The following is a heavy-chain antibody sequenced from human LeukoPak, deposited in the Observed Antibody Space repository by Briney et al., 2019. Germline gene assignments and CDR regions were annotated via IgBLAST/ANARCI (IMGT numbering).Heavy chain of an antibody. V-gene: IGHV4-31*03. CDR3: RRVSHDYSFDY. D-gene: IGHD4-11*01. CDR1: RGSISSGGSY. CDR2: IYYSGST. Sequence: LQTLSLTRTVSRGSISSGGSYSSSIRHHPGNGLEWIGYIYYSGSTYYNPSLKSRVTISVDTSKNQSSLKLSSVTAAETAVYYCRRVSHDYSFDYWGQGTLVTVSS. J-gene: IGHJ4*02.